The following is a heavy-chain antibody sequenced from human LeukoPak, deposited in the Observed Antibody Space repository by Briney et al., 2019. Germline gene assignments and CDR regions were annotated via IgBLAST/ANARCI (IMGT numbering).Heavy chain of an antibody. D-gene: IGHD4-23*01. CDR2: IYYSGST. V-gene: IGHV4-59*12. CDR3: AREGASPNDGGNALDY. Sequence: SETLSLTCTVSGGSISSYYGSWIRQPPRKGMEWSGYIYYSGSTNYNPSLKSRVTISVDTSKNQFSLKLSSVTAADTAVYYCAREGASPNDGGNALDYWGQGTLVTVSS. CDR1: GGSISSYY. J-gene: IGHJ4*02.